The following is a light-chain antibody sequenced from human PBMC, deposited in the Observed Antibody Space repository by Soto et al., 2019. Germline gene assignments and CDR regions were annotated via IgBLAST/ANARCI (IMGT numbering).Light chain of an antibody. CDR3: QQRSNWPLT. CDR2: DAS. Sequence: EIVITQSPVTLSVSPVERATLSCRASQSVSSYLAWYQQKPGQAPRLLIYDASNRATGIPARFSGSGSGTDFTLTISSLEPEDFAVYYCQQRSNWPLTFGGGTKVDIK. V-gene: IGKV3-11*01. J-gene: IGKJ4*01. CDR1: QSVSSY.